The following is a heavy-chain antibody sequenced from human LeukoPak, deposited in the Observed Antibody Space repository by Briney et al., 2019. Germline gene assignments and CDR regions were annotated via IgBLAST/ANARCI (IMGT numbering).Heavy chain of an antibody. CDR3: ARFTLGYCTNGVCYRFFDY. CDR1: GGSISSNNYY. Sequence: KPSETLSLTCAVSGGSISSNNYYWGWIRQPPGKGLEWIGNIYYTGSTYYNPSLKSRVTISVDTSRNQFSLKLSSVTAADTAVYYCARFTLGYCTNGVCYRFFDYWGQGTLVTVSS. V-gene: IGHV4-39*01. J-gene: IGHJ4*02. CDR2: IYYTGST. D-gene: IGHD2-8*01.